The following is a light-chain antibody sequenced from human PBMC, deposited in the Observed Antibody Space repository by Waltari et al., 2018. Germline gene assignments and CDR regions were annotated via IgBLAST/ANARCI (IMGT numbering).Light chain of an antibody. CDR1: QSISVY. J-gene: IGKJ1*01. Sequence: DIQLTQSPPSLSASVGDRVTIDCRANQSISVYLNWYQQKPGRAPKLLIFATSSLHNGVPSRFSGSESGTGFALTISSLHPEDFAIYYCQQSYSIPQTFGQGTRVDI. CDR2: ATS. CDR3: QQSYSIPQT. V-gene: IGKV1-39*01.